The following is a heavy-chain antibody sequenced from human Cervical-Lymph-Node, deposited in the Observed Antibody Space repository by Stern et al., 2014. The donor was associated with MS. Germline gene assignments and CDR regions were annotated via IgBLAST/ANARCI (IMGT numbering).Heavy chain of an antibody. CDR1: GDPLRSYG. CDR2: ISSNSGNT. D-gene: IGHD6-6*01. V-gene: IGHV1-18*01. Sequence: QLVQSGAEVKKPGASVKVSCKASGDPLRSYGISWVRQAPGQGLEWMGWISSNSGNTEYTQKFQGRVTITTDTSTRTAYMELRNLRSDDTAMYYCAHTSSSGFDPWGQGTLVTVSS. CDR3: AHTSSSGFDP. J-gene: IGHJ5*02.